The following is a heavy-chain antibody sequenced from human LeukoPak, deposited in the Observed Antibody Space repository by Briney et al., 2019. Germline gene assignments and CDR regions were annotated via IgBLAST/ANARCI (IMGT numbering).Heavy chain of an antibody. D-gene: IGHD1-14*01. V-gene: IGHV3-15*01. J-gene: IGHJ3*02. CDR1: GFTFSNAW. CDR2: IKSKTDGGTT. CDR3: TTSSRYLYDI. Sequence: PGGSLRLSCAASGFTFSNAWMSWVRQAPGKGLEWVGRIKSKTDGGTTDDAAPVKGRFTFSRDDSKDTVYLQMNSLKTEDTAVYYCTTSSRYLYDIWGQGTMVTVSS.